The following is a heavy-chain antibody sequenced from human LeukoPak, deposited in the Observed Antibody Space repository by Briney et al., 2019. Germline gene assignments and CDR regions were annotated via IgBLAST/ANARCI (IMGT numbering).Heavy chain of an antibody. V-gene: IGHV1-69*13. CDR2: IIPIFGTA. Sequence: ASVKVSCKASGGTFSSYAISWVRQAPGQGLEWMGGIIPIFGTANYAQKFQGRVTITADESTSTAYMELSSLRSEDTAVYYCARETYYYDSSGYYYFDNFDYWGQGTLVTVSS. J-gene: IGHJ4*02. CDR3: ARETYYYDSSGYYYFDNFDY. D-gene: IGHD3-22*01. CDR1: GGTFSSYA.